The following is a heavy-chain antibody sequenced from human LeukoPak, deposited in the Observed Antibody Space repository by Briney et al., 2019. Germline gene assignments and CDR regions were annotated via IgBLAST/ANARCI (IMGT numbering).Heavy chain of an antibody. D-gene: IGHD3-16*02. Sequence: GASVKVSCKASGYTFTSYYMHWVRQAPGQGLEWMGIINPSGGSTSYAQKFQGRVTMTRDMSMSTVYMELSSLRSEDTAMYYCARDGLRLGGLSLSFDYWGQGTLVTVSS. J-gene: IGHJ4*02. V-gene: IGHV1-46*01. CDR1: GYTFTSYY. CDR3: ARDGLRLGGLSLSFDY. CDR2: INPSGGST.